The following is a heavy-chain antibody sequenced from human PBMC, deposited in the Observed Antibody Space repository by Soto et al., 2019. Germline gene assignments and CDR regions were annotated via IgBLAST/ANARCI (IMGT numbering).Heavy chain of an antibody. D-gene: IGHD2-2*01. J-gene: IGHJ4*02. CDR3: AKWVYCSSTSCYFDY. CDR2: ISGSGGST. V-gene: IGHV3-23*01. CDR1: GFTFSSYA. Sequence: EVQLLESGGGLVQPGGSLRLSCAASGFTFSSYAMSWVRQAPGKGLEWVSAISGSGGSTYYADSVKGRFTISRDNSKNTLYLQMNSLRAEDTAVYYCAKWVYCSSTSCYFDYWGQGTLVTVAS.